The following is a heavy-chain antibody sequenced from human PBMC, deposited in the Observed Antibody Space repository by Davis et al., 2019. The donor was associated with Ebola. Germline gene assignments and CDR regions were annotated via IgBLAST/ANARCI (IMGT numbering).Heavy chain of an antibody. D-gene: IGHD7-27*01. J-gene: IGHJ3*02. Sequence: PGGSLRLSCAASGFTFNSYWMGWVRQAPGKGLEWVASIQQDGSEKYYVDSVKGRFTISRDNAKNSVYLQMNSLRAEDTAVYYCARRATNWGNAFDIWGQGTMVTVSS. CDR1: GFTFNSYW. V-gene: IGHV3-7*01. CDR2: IQQDGSEK. CDR3: ARRATNWGNAFDI.